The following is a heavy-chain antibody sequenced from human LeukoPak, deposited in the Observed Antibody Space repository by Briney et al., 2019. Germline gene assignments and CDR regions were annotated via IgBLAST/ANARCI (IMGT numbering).Heavy chain of an antibody. D-gene: IGHD5-12*01. CDR3: ARDLSSGYGPDYYYYMDV. Sequence: ASVKVSCKASGYTFTSYYMHWVRQAPGQGLEWMGIINPSGGSTSYAQKFQGRVTMTRDTSTSTVYMELSRLRSDDTAVYYCARDLSSGYGPDYYYYMDVWGKGTTVTVSS. CDR2: INPSGGST. V-gene: IGHV1-46*01. J-gene: IGHJ6*03. CDR1: GYTFTSYY.